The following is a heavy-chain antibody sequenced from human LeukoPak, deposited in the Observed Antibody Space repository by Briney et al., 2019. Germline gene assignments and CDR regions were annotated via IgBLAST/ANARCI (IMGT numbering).Heavy chain of an antibody. Sequence: PSETLSLTCTVSGDSISSYYWSWIRQPPGKGLEWIGYIYYSGSTNYNPSLKSRVTISVDTSKNQFSLKLSSVTAADTAVDYCARASWIVGGYYFDYWGQGTLVTVSS. V-gene: IGHV4-59*01. CDR1: GDSISSYY. CDR3: ARASWIVGGYYFDY. D-gene: IGHD1-26*01. CDR2: IYYSGST. J-gene: IGHJ4*02.